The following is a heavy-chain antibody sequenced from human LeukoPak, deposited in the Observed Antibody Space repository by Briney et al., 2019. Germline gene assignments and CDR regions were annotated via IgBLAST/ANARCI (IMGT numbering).Heavy chain of an antibody. CDR2: ISYDGSNK. J-gene: IGHJ6*03. Sequence: GGSLRLSCAASGFTFSSYAMHWVRQAPGKGLEWVAVISYDGSNKYYADSVKGRFTISRDNSKNTLYLQMNSLRAEDTAVYYCARDPVIAAAGIGSMDVWGNGTTVTVSS. CDR3: ARDPVIAAAGIGSMDV. D-gene: IGHD6-13*01. V-gene: IGHV3-30*01. CDR1: GFTFSSYA.